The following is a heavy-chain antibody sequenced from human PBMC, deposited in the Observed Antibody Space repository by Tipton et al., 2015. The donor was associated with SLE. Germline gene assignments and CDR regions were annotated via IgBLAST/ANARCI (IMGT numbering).Heavy chain of an antibody. J-gene: IGHJ4*02. CDR3: ARGIPIAAAGTFDY. CDR2: IYYSGST. V-gene: IGHV4-39*07. Sequence: TLSLTCTVSGGSISSSSYYWGWIRQPPGKGLEWIGSIYYSGSTNYNPSLKSRVTISVDTSKNQFSLKLSSVTAADTAVYYCARGIPIAAAGTFDYWGQGTLVTVSS. D-gene: IGHD6-13*01. CDR1: GGSISSSSYY.